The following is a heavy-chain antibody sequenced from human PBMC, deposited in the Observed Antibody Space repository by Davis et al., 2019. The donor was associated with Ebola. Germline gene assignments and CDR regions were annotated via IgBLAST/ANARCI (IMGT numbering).Heavy chain of an antibody. CDR3: TTLFTFGKVNADIGNY. D-gene: IGHD3-16*01. Sequence: MPSETLSLTCTVSSGFIRGSSYYWAWVRQSPGKGLEWIGNIYYSGRTSYNPALESRITISVDTSKNIFSLELRSVTAADTAVYYCTTLFTFGKVNADIGNYWGQGSLVTVSS. V-gene: IGHV4-39*02. CDR2: IYYSGRT. J-gene: IGHJ4*02. CDR1: SGFIRGSSYY.